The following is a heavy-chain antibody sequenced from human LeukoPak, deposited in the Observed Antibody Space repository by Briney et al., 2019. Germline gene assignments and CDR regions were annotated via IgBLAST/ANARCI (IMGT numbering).Heavy chain of an antibody. D-gene: IGHD3-22*01. Sequence: KASETLSLTCTVSGGSISSYYWSWIRQPAGKGLEWIGRIYTSGSTNYNPSLKSRVTMSVDTSKNQFSLKLSSVTAADTAVYYCARESDYYDSSGYPGDFDYWGQGTLVTVSS. V-gene: IGHV4-4*07. CDR3: ARESDYYDSSGYPGDFDY. J-gene: IGHJ4*02. CDR2: IYTSGST. CDR1: GGSISSYY.